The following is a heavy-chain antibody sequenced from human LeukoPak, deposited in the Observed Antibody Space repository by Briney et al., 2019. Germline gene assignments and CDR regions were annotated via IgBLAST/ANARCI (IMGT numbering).Heavy chain of an antibody. Sequence: GGSLRLSCAASGFTFSSYWMHWVRQAPGKWLVWVSRIYSDVSTTSYADSVKGRFTISRDNAKNTLYLQMNSPRAEDTAVYYCARDGSLPDYWGQGTLVTVSS. V-gene: IGHV3-74*01. CDR1: GFTFSSYW. CDR2: IYSDVSTT. J-gene: IGHJ4*02. CDR3: ARDGSLPDY.